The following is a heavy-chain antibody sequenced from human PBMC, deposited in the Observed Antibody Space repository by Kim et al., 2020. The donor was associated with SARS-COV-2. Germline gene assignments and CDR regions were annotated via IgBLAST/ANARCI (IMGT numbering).Heavy chain of an antibody. J-gene: IGHJ6*02. V-gene: IGHV3-9*01. CDR3: TRDVLAGGADV. Sequence: GDADSVKGRFITSRDKAKNSLYLQMNSLRPEDTALYYCTRDVLAGGADVWGQGTAVIVSS. D-gene: IGHD3-3*02.